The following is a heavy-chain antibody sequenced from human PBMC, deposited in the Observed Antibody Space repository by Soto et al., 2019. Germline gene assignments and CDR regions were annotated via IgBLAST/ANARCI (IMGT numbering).Heavy chain of an antibody. V-gene: IGHV2-70*01. J-gene: IGHJ6*02. CDR1: GFSLSTSGMC. CDR3: ARTPIRYVDWYYNRDV. Sequence: SGPTLVNPTQTLTLTCTVSGFSLSTSGMCVSWIRQPPGKALEWLALIDWDDEKFYSTSLKTRLTISKDTSKNLVVLTLHNMDPVDTATHDCARTPIRYVDWYYNRDVWGQGTTVTVSS. CDR2: IDWDDEK. D-gene: IGHD3-9*01.